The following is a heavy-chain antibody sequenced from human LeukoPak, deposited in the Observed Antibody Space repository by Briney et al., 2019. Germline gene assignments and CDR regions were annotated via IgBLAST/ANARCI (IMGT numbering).Heavy chain of an antibody. J-gene: IGHJ5*02. Sequence: SVKVSCKAPGGTFSSYAISWVRQAPGQGLEWMGGIIPIFGTANYAQKFQGRVTITADESTSTAYMELSSLRSEDTAVYYCARDTPAISSGSFSPEDWFDPWGQGTLVTVSS. D-gene: IGHD3-10*01. CDR1: GGTFSSYA. V-gene: IGHV1-69*01. CDR2: IIPIFGTA. CDR3: ARDTPAISSGSFSPEDWFDP.